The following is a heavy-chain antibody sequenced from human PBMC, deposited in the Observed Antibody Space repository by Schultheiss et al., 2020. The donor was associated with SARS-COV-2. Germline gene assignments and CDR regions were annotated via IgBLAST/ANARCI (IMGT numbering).Heavy chain of an antibody. J-gene: IGHJ3*02. Sequence: GGSLRLSCAASGFTFSNAWMSWVRQAPGKGLEWVSAISGSGGSTYYADSVKGRFTISRDNAKNSLYLQMNSLRAEDTAVYYCATENWDYDILTGQYAVGAFDIWGQGTMVTVSS. CDR1: GFTFSNAW. D-gene: IGHD3-9*01. CDR2: ISGSGGST. CDR3: ATENWDYDILTGQYAVGAFDI. V-gene: IGHV3-23*01.